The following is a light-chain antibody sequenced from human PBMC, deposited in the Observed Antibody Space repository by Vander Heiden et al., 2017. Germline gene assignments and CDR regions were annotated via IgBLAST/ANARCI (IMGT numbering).Light chain of an antibody. CDR3: QQTYNSTRT. J-gene: IGKJ1*01. CDR2: AAS. CDR1: QSISSY. Sequence: DMQMTQSPSSLSASVGDRVTITCRASQSISSYLNWYQQKPGKAPKLLIYAASSLQSGVPSRFSGSGSGTDFTLTVSSLQPEDFATYYCQQTYNSTRTFGQGTKVEIK. V-gene: IGKV1-39*01.